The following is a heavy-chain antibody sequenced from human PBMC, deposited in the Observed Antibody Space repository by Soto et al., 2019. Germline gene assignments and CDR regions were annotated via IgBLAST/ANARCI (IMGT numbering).Heavy chain of an antibody. V-gene: IGHV3-74*01. J-gene: IGHJ4*02. CDR3: ARGGSGCNYLFDF. CDR2: VNGDGRST. CDR1: GLSFSSHW. D-gene: IGHD3-10*01. Sequence: EVQLVESGGGLVQPGESLRLSCAASGLSFSSHWMHWVRQAPGKGLEWVSRVNGDGRSTNYADSVKGRFTISRDNAKNTVYLQMNSLRVEDTAMYYCARGGSGCNYLFDFWGQGTLVTVSS.